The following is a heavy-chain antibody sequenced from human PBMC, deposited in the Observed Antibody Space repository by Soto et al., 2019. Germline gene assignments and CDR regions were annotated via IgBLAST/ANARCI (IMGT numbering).Heavy chain of an antibody. D-gene: IGHD3-22*01. CDR3: VRAYYDTSGYSLDP. Sequence: ASETLSLTCTVSGGSISSYYWSWIRQPPGKGLEWIGYIYYESTNYNPSLKSRVIISVDTAKNQFSLRLTSVTAADTAVYYCVRAYYDTSGYSLDPWGHGTLVTVS. V-gene: IGHV4-59*01. J-gene: IGHJ5*02. CDR2: IYYEST. CDR1: GGSISSYY.